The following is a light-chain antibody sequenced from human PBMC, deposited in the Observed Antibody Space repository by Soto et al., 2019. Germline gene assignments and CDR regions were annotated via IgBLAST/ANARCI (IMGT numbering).Light chain of an antibody. CDR1: QSISTY. J-gene: IGKJ2*01. CDR2: AAS. Sequence: DIQMTQSPSSLSASVGDRVTITCRASQSISTYLNWYQQKPGKAPKLLIYAASSLQSGVPSRFSGSGSGTDFTPTISSLQPEDFATYYCQQSYCIPRTFGQGTKLEIK. V-gene: IGKV1-39*01. CDR3: QQSYCIPRT.